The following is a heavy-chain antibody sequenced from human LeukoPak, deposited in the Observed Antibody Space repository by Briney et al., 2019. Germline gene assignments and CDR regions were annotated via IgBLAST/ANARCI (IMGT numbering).Heavy chain of an antibody. J-gene: IGHJ6*03. D-gene: IGHD3-3*01. Sequence: GGSLRLSCAASGFTVSSNYMSWVRQAPGKGLEWVSAIYSGGSTYYADSVKGRFTISRDNSKNTLYLQMNSLRAEDTAVYYCARAPPLRFLEWSLSEGYHMDVWGKGTTVTVSS. CDR3: ARAPPLRFLEWSLSEGYHMDV. CDR2: IYSGGST. V-gene: IGHV3-53*01. CDR1: GFTVSSNY.